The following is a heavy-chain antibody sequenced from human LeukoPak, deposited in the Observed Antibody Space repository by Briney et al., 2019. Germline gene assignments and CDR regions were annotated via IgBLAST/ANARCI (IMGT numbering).Heavy chain of an antibody. D-gene: IGHD3-22*01. CDR3: AREGYDSSGYYYQAFDY. CDR1: GGSISSYY. Sequence: SETLSLTWTVSGGSISSYYWSWLRQPAGKGLEWIGRIYTSGSTNYNPSLKSRVTISVDTSKNQFSLKLSSVTAADTAVYYCAREGYDSSGYYYQAFDYWGQGTLVTVSS. CDR2: IYTSGST. V-gene: IGHV4-4*07. J-gene: IGHJ4*02.